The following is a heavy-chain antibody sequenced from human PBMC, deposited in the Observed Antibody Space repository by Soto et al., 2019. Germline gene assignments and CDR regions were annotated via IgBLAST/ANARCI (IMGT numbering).Heavy chain of an antibody. J-gene: IGHJ6*02. CDR1: GYTFTNYD. V-gene: IGHV1-18*01. Sequence: QVHLVQSGAEVKEPGASVKVSCKASGYTFTNYDINWVRQAPGQGLEWMGWISTYTGNTNYAQKLQGRVTLTTDTSTSTAYMELRSLRSDDTAVDYCARGYYYGSGRPTPGGMDVWGQGTTVTVSS. CDR2: ISTYTGNT. CDR3: ARGYYYGSGRPTPGGMDV. D-gene: IGHD3-10*01.